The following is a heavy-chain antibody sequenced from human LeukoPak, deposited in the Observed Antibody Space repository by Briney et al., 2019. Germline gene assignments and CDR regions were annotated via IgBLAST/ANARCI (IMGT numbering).Heavy chain of an antibody. CDR1: GFTFSSYS. D-gene: IGHD1-26*01. Sequence: GGSLRLSCAASGFTFSSYSMNWVRQAPGKGLEWVSSISGSSSYIYYADSVRGRFTISRDNAKNSLYLQMNSLRAEDTAVYYCARDPYSGGYGPYYYYYMDVWGKRTTVTISS. CDR2: ISGSSSYI. V-gene: IGHV3-21*06. CDR3: ARDPYSGGYGPYYYYYMDV. J-gene: IGHJ6*03.